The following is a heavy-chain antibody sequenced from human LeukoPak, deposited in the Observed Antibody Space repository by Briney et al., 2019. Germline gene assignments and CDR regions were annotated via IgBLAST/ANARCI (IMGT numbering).Heavy chain of an antibody. CDR1: GFTFSDYW. Sequence: GESLRLSCAASGFTFSDYWMSWVRQAPGKGLEWVAKIKQDGSEKYYVDSVKGRFTISRDNAKNSLYLQMNSLRAEDSAVYYCARMGRLDYWGQGTLVTVSS. V-gene: IGHV3-7*01. CDR2: IKQDGSEK. CDR3: ARMGRLDY. D-gene: IGHD1-26*01. J-gene: IGHJ4*02.